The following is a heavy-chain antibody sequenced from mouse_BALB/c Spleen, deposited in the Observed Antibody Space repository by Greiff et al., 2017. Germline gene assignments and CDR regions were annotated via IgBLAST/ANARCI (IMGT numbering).Heavy chain of an antibody. J-gene: IGHJ4*01. CDR2: ISSGGSYT. CDR3: ASYRYDERYYAMDY. V-gene: IGHV5-9-4*01. CDR1: GFTFSSYA. Sequence: EVQRVESGGGLVKPGGSLKLSCAASGFTFSSYAMSWVRQSPEKRLEWVAEISSGGSYTYYPDTVTGRFTISRDNAKNTLYLEMSSLRSEDTAMYYCASYRYDERYYAMDYWGQGTSVTVSS. D-gene: IGHD2-14*01.